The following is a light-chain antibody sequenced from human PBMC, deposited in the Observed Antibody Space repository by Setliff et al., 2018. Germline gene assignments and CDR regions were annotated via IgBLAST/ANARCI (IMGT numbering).Light chain of an antibody. CDR2: SNN. CDR1: SSNIGTNT. Sequence: QSVLTQPPSASGTPGQRVTISCSGSSSNIGTNTVNWYQQLPGTAPKLLIYSNNQRPSGVPDRFSGSESGTSASLAISGLQSEDEADYYCAAWDDSLNGHVFGTGTK. J-gene: IGLJ1*01. V-gene: IGLV1-44*01. CDR3: AAWDDSLNGHV.